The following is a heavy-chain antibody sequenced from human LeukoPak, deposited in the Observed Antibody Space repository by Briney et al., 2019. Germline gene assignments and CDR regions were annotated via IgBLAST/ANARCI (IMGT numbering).Heavy chain of an antibody. CDR1: GFTFSSYW. CDR3: ARAQINYYDSSGSAFDI. CDR2: INSDGSST. V-gene: IGHV3-74*01. Sequence: GGSLRLSCAASGFTFSSYWMHWVRQAPGKGLVWVSRINSDGSSTSYADSVKGRFTISRDNAKNTLYLQMNSLRAEDTAVYYCARAQINYYDSSGSAFDIWGQGTMVTVSS. J-gene: IGHJ3*02. D-gene: IGHD3-22*01.